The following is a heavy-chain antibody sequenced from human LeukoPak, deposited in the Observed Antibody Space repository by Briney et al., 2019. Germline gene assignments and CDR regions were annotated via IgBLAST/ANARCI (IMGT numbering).Heavy chain of an antibody. CDR3: AREGIYIS. J-gene: IGHJ4*02. D-gene: IGHD3-9*01. Sequence: SQTLSLTCNVSGGSISSGGYYWSWIRQHPGKGLEWIGYIYYSGSTYYNPSLKSRVTISVDTSKNQFSLKLSCVTAADMSVYYCAREGIYISWGQGSLVTVSS. CDR1: GGSISSGGYY. V-gene: IGHV4-31*03. CDR2: IYYSGST.